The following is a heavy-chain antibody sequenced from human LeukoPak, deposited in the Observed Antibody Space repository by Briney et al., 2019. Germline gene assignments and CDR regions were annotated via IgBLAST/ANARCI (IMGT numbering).Heavy chain of an antibody. CDR1: GYTFTSYY. CDR2: INPSGGTT. D-gene: IGHD5-18*01. CDR3: AKVPPVEPAMVTPPEY. Sequence: GASVKLSCKASGYTFTSYYIHWVRQAPGQGLEWVGIINPSGGTTTYAQKFQGRVTMTRDTSTSTVHMELSSLRSEDTAVYYCAKVPPVEPAMVTPPEYWGQGTLVTVSS. J-gene: IGHJ4*02. V-gene: IGHV1-46*01.